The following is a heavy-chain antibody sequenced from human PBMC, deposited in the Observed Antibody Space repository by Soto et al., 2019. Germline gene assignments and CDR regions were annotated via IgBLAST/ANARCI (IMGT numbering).Heavy chain of an antibody. CDR2: INPGGSIT. Sequence: EEQLVESGGGLVQPGGSLRLSCAASGFTFSSYWMHWVRQAPGKGLVWVSRINPGGSITAYADSVKGRFTISRDNAKNTLYRQMNSLRVDDTDVYYCARVPTGKYGVWNYWGQGTLVTVSS. D-gene: IGHD2-8*01. CDR1: GFTFSSYW. CDR3: ARVPTGKYGVWNY. J-gene: IGHJ4*02. V-gene: IGHV3-74*01.